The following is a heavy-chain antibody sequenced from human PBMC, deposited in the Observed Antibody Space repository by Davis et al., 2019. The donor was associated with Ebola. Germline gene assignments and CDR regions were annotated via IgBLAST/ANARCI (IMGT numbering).Heavy chain of an antibody. J-gene: IGHJ4*02. CDR1: GYTFTTYW. V-gene: IGHV5-51*01. CDR2: IFPGDSDT. Sequence: GESLKISCKGSGYTFTTYWIVWVRQMPGKGLECMGIIFPGDSDTRYSPSFQGQVTISADKSISTAYLQWGSLKASDTATYYCARGTSLARNFDYWAQGTLVTVSS. CDR3: ARGTSLARNFDY. D-gene: IGHD1-14*01.